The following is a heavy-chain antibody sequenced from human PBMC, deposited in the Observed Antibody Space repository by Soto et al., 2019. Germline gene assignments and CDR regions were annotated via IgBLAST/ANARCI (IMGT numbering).Heavy chain of an antibody. Sequence: QVQLVESGGGVVQPGRSLRLSCAASGFTFSSYGMHWVRQAPGKGLEWVAVISYDGSNKYYADSVKGRFTISRDNSKNTLYLQMNSLRAEDTAVYYFAKAIVATTLPDYYYYGMDVWGQGTTVTVSS. V-gene: IGHV3-30*18. CDR3: AKAIVATTLPDYYYYGMDV. D-gene: IGHD5-12*01. J-gene: IGHJ6*02. CDR2: ISYDGSNK. CDR1: GFTFSSYG.